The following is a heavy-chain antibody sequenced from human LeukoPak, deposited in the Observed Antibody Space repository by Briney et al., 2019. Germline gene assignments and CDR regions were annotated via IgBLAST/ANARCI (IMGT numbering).Heavy chain of an antibody. CDR2: IRYDGSNK. V-gene: IGHV3-30*02. Sequence: GGSLRLSCAASGFTFSSYGMHWVRQAPGKGLEWVAFIRYDGSNKYYADSVKGRFTISRDNSKNTLYLQMNSLRAEDTAVYYCAKDRVDTAMTRYFDYWGRGTLVTVSS. CDR3: AKDRVDTAMTRYFDY. D-gene: IGHD5-18*01. CDR1: GFTFSSYG. J-gene: IGHJ4*02.